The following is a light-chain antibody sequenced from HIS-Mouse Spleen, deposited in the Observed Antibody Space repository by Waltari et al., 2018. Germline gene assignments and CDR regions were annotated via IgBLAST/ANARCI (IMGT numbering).Light chain of an antibody. J-gene: IGLJ2*01. V-gene: IGLV2-14*01. CDR3: SSYTSSSTVV. CDR1: SSDVGGYNY. CDR2: EVS. Sequence: QSALTQPASVSGSPGQSIPIPCTGTSSDVGGYNYVSWYQQPPGKAPKLMIYEVSNRPSGVSNRFSGSKSGNTASLTISGLQAEEEADYYCSSYTSSSTVVFGGGTKLTVL.